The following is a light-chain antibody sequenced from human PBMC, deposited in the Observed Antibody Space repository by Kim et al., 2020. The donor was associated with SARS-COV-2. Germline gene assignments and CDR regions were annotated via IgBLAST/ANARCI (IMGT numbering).Light chain of an antibody. Sequence: VTHSRTRSSGSIASNCVQWYQPRPGSAPTTVIYEANQRPSGVPDRFSGSIDSSSNSASLTISGLKTEDEADYYCQSYDSSNQVVFGGGTQLTVL. CDR3: QSYDSSNQVV. V-gene: IGLV6-57*03. CDR1: SGSIASNC. J-gene: IGLJ2*01. CDR2: EAN.